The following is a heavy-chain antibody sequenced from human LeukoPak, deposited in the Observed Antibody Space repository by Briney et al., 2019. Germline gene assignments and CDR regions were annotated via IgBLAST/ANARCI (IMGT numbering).Heavy chain of an antibody. CDR2: ISGNTGGT. Sequence: PGGSLRLSCAASGFTFSNYAMSWVRQSPGKGREWVSGISGNTGGTYYADAVKGRFTISRDNSQNTMYLQMNSLRADDTAVYYCAKWTGGSYYYYYYMDVWGKGTTVTVSS. D-gene: IGHD1-26*01. V-gene: IGHV3-23*01. CDR1: GFTFSNYA. CDR3: AKWTGGSYYYYYYMDV. J-gene: IGHJ6*03.